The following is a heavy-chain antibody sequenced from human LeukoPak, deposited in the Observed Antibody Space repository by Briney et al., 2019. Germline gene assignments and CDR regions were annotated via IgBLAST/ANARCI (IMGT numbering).Heavy chain of an antibody. J-gene: IGHJ4*02. CDR2: IHYSGST. Sequence: SETLSLTCTVSGGSISSSSYYWGWIRQPPGKGLEWIGSIHYSGSTYYNPSLKSRVTISVDTSKNQFSLKLSSVTAADSAVYYCARHRAVSVVGNFYFDYWGQGILVTVSS. CDR3: ARHRAVSVVGNFYFDY. CDR1: GGSISSSSYY. V-gene: IGHV4-39*01. D-gene: IGHD1-26*01.